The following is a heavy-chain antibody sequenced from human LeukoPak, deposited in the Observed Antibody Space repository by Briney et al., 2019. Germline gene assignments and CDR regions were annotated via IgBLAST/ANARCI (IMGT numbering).Heavy chain of an antibody. CDR2: IIPIFGTA. CDR1: GGTFSSYA. J-gene: IGHJ3*02. CDR3: ARLYCGGDCSHDAFDI. D-gene: IGHD2-21*02. Sequence: ASVKVSCKASGGTFSSYAISWVRQAPGQGLEWMGGIIPIFGTANYAQKFQGRVTITADESTSTAYMELSSLRSEDTAMYYCARLYCGGDCSHDAFDIWGQGTMVTVSS. V-gene: IGHV1-69*13.